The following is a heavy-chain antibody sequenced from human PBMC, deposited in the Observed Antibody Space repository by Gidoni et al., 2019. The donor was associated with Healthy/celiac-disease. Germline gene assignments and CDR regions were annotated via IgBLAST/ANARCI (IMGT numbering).Heavy chain of an antibody. D-gene: IGHD2-2*02. V-gene: IGHV1-2*04. CDR1: GYTFTGYY. J-gene: IGHJ6*02. CDR2: SNPNSGGT. Sequence: QVQLVQSGAEVKKPGASVTVSCKASGYTFTGYYMHWVRQAPGQGLEWMGWSNPNSGGTNYAQKFQGWVTMTRDTSSSTAYMELSRLRSDDTAVYYCASNTRYCSSTSCYSMDVWGQGTTVTVSS. CDR3: ASNTRYCSSTSCYSMDV.